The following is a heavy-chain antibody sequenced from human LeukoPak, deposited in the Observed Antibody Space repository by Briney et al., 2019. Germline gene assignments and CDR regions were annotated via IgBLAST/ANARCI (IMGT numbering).Heavy chain of an antibody. CDR2: IYYSGST. Sequence: SETLSLTCTVPGGSISSYYWSWIRQPPGKGPEWIGYIYYSGSTNYNPSLKSRVTISVDTSKNQFSLKLSSVTAADTAVYYCARGDYYDSRERYFDYWGQGTLVTVSS. D-gene: IGHD3-22*01. CDR1: GGSISSYY. CDR3: ARGDYYDSRERYFDY. J-gene: IGHJ4*02. V-gene: IGHV4-59*01.